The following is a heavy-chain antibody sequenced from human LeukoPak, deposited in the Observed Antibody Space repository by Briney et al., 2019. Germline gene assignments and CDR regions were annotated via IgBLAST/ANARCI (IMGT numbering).Heavy chain of an antibody. Sequence: ASVKVSCKASDYTFTSYGISWVRQAPGQGLEWMGWISAYNGNTNYAQKLQGRVTMTTDTSTSTAYMELRSLRSDDTAVYYCATAPPDYDFWSGYSPPYYYYYMDVRGKGTTVTVSS. J-gene: IGHJ6*03. CDR2: ISAYNGNT. CDR3: ATAPPDYDFWSGYSPPYYYYYMDV. CDR1: DYTFTSYG. D-gene: IGHD3-3*01. V-gene: IGHV1-18*01.